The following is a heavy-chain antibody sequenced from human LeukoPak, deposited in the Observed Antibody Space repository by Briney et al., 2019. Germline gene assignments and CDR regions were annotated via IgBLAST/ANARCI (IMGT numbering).Heavy chain of an antibody. CDR3: ARDPDSGYFDY. Sequence: GGSLRLSCAASGFTFSSYSMNWVRQAPGKGLEWVSSISSSSSYIYYADSVKGRFAISGDNAKNSLYLQMNSLRAEDTAVYYCARDPDSGYFDYWGQGTLVTVSS. J-gene: IGHJ4*02. D-gene: IGHD2-15*01. CDR1: GFTFSSYS. V-gene: IGHV3-21*01. CDR2: ISSSSSYI.